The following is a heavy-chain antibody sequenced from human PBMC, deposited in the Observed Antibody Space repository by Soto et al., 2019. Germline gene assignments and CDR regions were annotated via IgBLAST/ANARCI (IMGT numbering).Heavy chain of an antibody. D-gene: IGHD4-17*01. CDR2: INAGNGNT. CDR3: ASESYGGDFDY. CDR1: GYTFTSYA. Sequence: QVQLVQSGAEEKKPGASVKVSCKASGYTFTSYAMHWVRQAPGQRLEWMGWINAGNGNTKYSQKFQGTVTITRDTSASTAYMELSSLRSEDTGVYFCASESYGGDFDYWGQGTLVTVSS. J-gene: IGHJ4*02. V-gene: IGHV1-3*05.